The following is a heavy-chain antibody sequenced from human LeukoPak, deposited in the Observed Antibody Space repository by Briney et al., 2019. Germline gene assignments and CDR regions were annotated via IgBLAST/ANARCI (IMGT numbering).Heavy chain of an antibody. D-gene: IGHD6-19*01. Sequence: GASVKVSCKASGGTFSSYTISWVRQAPGQGLEWMGRIIPIFGTANYAQKFQGRVTITADESTSTAYMELSSLRSEDTAVYYCAREPGIAVAVTPMDYWGQGTLVTVSS. V-gene: IGHV1-69*13. J-gene: IGHJ4*02. CDR2: IIPIFGTA. CDR1: GGTFSSYT. CDR3: AREPGIAVAVTPMDY.